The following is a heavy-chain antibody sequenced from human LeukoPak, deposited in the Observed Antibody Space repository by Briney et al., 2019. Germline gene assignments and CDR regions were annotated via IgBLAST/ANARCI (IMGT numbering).Heavy chain of an antibody. CDR1: GFSFSSYE. D-gene: IGHD3-22*01. CDR3: AKDRPNYYGSNGHYYKLNGDC. J-gene: IGHJ4*02. Sequence: GGSLRLSCAASGFSFSSYEMNWVRQAPGKGLEWVSSITSSGAATYYADSVKGRFTISRDNSDNTLYLQMNSLRAEDTAVYYCAKDRPNYYGSNGHYYKLNGDCWGQGTLVTVSS. V-gene: IGHV3-23*01. CDR2: ITSSGAAT.